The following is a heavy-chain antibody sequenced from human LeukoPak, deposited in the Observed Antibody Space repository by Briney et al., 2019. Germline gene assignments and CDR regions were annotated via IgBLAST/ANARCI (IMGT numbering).Heavy chain of an antibody. D-gene: IGHD3-22*01. J-gene: IGHJ4*02. V-gene: IGHV3-23*01. CDR2: ISGSGGST. CDR1: GFTFTGYA. Sequence: GGSLRLSCAASGFTFTGYAMSWVRQAPGKGLEWVSAISGSGGSTYYADSVKGRSTISRDNSKNTLYLQMNSLRAEDTAIYYCAKQSPTMIVVVITSYYFDYWGQGTLVTVSS. CDR3: AKQSPTMIVVVITSYYFDY.